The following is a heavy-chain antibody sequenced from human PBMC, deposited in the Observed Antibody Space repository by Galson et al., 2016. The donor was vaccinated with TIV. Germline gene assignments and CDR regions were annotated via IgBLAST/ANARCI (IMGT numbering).Heavy chain of an antibody. J-gene: IGHJ4*02. CDR2: IGGSGGST. CDR3: VKDRQWITSSLGF. Sequence: SLRLSCAASRFTFRSYAMNWVRQAPGKGLEWVSSIGGSGGSTYYADSVKGRFTISRDSSKNTVYLQMNSLRAEDTAMSYCVKDRQWITSSLGFWAQGTLVTVSS. CDR1: RFTFRSYA. D-gene: IGHD5-12*01. V-gene: IGHV3-23*01.